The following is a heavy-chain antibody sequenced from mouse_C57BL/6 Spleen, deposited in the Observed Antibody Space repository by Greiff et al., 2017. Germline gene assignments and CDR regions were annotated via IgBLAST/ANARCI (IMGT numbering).Heavy chain of an antibody. Sequence: EVQLVESGGGLVQPGGSLSLSCAASGFTFTDYYMSWVRQPPGKALEWLGFIRNKANGYTTEYSASVKGRFTISRDNSQSILYLQMNALRAEDSATYYCACLYDQFAYWGQGTLVTVSA. V-gene: IGHV7-3*01. CDR2: IRNKANGYTT. CDR3: ACLYDQFAY. J-gene: IGHJ3*01. D-gene: IGHD2-3*01. CDR1: GFTFTDYY.